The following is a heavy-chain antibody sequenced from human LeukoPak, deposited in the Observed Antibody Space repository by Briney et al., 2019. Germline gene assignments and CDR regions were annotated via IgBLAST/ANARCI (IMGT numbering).Heavy chain of an antibody. D-gene: IGHD5-12*01. CDR1: GDSISNKIYY. V-gene: IGHV4-39*01. CDR3: ARHAVVDAYPRYFQH. Sequence: SETLSLTCTVSGDSISNKIYYWGWIRQPPGTGLEWIGSLSSSGSVYYNPSLKSRVTVSIDTSKNQSSLRLTSVIAADTAVYYCARHAVVDAYPRYFQHWGQGTLITVSS. J-gene: IGHJ1*01. CDR2: LSSSGSV.